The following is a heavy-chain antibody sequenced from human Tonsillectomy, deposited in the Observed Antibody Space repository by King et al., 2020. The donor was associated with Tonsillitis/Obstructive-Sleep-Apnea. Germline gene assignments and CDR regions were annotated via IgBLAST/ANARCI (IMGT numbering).Heavy chain of an antibody. CDR3: ARDSDIPYFDY. D-gene: IGHD3-9*01. J-gene: IGHJ4*02. Sequence: VQLVESGAEVKKPGSSVKVSCKASGGTFSSYAIIWVRQAPGQGLEWMGGISPIFGTANYAQKFQGRVTITADESTSTAYMELSSLRSEDTAVYYCARDSDIPYFDYWGQGTLVTVSS. CDR2: ISPIFGTA. CDR1: GGTFSSYA. V-gene: IGHV1-69*01.